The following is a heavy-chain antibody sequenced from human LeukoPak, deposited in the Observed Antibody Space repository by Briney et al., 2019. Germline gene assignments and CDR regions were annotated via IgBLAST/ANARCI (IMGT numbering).Heavy chain of an antibody. CDR1: GFTFDDYG. D-gene: IGHD4-17*01. V-gene: IGHV3-20*04. CDR3: ARGFRAVTTDAPTYYFYYYMDV. Sequence: GGSLRLSCAASGFTFDDYGMSWVRHAPGKGLEWVSSINWNGGSTGYADSLKGRFTISRDNAKTSLYLQMNSLRAEDTALYYCARGFRAVTTDAPTYYFYYYMDVWGKGTTVTVSS. CDR2: INWNGGST. J-gene: IGHJ6*03.